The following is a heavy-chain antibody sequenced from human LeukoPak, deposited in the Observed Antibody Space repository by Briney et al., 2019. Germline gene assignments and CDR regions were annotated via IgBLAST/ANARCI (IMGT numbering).Heavy chain of an antibody. CDR3: ARNPRGYSGYDRPLDY. J-gene: IGHJ4*02. Sequence: GESLKISSKGSGYSFTSYWIGWVRQMPGKGLEWMGIIYPGDSDTRYSPSFQGQVTISADKSISTAYLQWSSLKASDTAMYYCARNPRGYSGYDRPLDYWGQGTLVTVSS. V-gene: IGHV5-51*01. CDR2: IYPGDSDT. D-gene: IGHD5-12*01. CDR1: GYSFTSYW.